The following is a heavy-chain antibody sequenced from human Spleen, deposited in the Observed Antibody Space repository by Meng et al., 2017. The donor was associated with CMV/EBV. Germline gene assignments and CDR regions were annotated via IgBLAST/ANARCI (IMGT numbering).Heavy chain of an antibody. J-gene: IGHJ3*02. Sequence: AETLSLTCAVYGGSFSGYYWSWIRQPPSKGLEWIGEINQSGSTNCNPTLKSRVTISVDTSKNLFSLNLTSVTAADTAVYYCARKDYYDISGHAFDIWGQGTMVTVSS. V-gene: IGHV4-34*01. D-gene: IGHD3-22*01. CDR1: GGSFSGYY. CDR2: INQSGST. CDR3: ARKDYYDISGHAFDI.